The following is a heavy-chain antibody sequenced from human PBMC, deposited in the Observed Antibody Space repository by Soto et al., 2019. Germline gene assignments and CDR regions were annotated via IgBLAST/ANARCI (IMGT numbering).Heavy chain of an antibody. CDR3: ARGAWGRDGYNDYVDY. CDR1: GFTFSSYG. V-gene: IGHV3-33*01. Sequence: QVQLVESGGGVVQPGRSLRLSCAASGFTFSSYGMHWVRQAPGKGLEWVAVIWYDGSNEYYADSVKGRFTISRDNSKNTLYLQMKSLRAEDTAVYYCARGAWGRDGYNDYVDYWGQGTLVTVSS. D-gene: IGHD5-12*01. CDR2: IWYDGSNE. J-gene: IGHJ4*02.